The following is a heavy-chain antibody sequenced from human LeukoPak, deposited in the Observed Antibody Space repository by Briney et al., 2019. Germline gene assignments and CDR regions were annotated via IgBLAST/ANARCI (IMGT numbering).Heavy chain of an antibody. Sequence: GGSLRLSCAASGFTFSSYAMHWVRQAPGKGLEGVAVISYDGSNKYYADSVKGRFTISRDNSKNTLYLQMNSLRAEDTAVYYCARLDDSAHWGQGTLVTVSS. J-gene: IGHJ4*02. CDR1: GFTFSSYA. V-gene: IGHV3-30-3*01. D-gene: IGHD3-16*01. CDR3: ARLDDSAH. CDR2: ISYDGSNK.